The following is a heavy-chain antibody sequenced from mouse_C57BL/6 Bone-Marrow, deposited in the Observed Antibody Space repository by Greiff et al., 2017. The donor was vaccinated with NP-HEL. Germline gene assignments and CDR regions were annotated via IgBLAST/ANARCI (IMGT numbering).Heavy chain of an antibody. J-gene: IGHJ2*01. CDR1: GYTFTSYW. D-gene: IGHD2-2*01. Sequence: QVQLQQPGAELVKPGASVKLSCKASGYTFTSYWMHWVKQRPGRGLEWIGRINPSSGGTKYNEKFKSKATLTVDKPSSTAYMPLSSLTSEDSAVYEFASWLRLRDYCDDWGKGTTLTVSS. CDR2: INPSSGGT. CDR3: ASWLRLRDYCDD. V-gene: IGHV1-72*01.